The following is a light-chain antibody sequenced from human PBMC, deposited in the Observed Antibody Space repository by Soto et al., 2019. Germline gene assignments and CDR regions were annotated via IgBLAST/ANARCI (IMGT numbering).Light chain of an antibody. V-gene: IGKV1-39*01. J-gene: IGKJ2*01. Sequence: DIQMTQSPSSLSASVGDRVTITCRASQSISSYFNWYQQKPGKAAKLLIYAASSLPRRVPRRFSGSGSRTAVTLTISSQQPEDLATYYCQQSYSTPFTLGHGTKLAIK. CDR2: AAS. CDR1: QSISSY. CDR3: QQSYSTPFT.